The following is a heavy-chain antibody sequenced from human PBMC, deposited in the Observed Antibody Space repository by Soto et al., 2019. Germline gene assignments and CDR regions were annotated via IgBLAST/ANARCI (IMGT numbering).Heavy chain of an antibody. CDR3: ARDPRIGYSSKVY. J-gene: IGHJ4*02. CDR2: ISSSSSYI. CDR1: GFTFSSYS. D-gene: IGHD6-19*01. V-gene: IGHV3-21*01. Sequence: GGSLRLSCAASGFTFSSYSMNWVRQAPGKGLEWVSSISSSSSYIYYADSVKGRFTISRDNANNSLYLQMNSLRAEDTAVYYCARDPRIGYSSKVYWGQGTLVTVSS.